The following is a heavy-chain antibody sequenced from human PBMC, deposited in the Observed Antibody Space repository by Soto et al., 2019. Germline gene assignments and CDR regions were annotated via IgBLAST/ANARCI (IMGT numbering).Heavy chain of an antibody. CDR3: ARDSPGGGYYYGMDV. D-gene: IGHD3-16*01. V-gene: IGHV1-69*01. CDR2: IVPVLGTP. Sequence: QGQLEQSGAEVRKPGSSVKVSCKASGGSFSSYAISWVRQAPGQGLEWMGGIVPVLGTPHSAQKFQGRVTFSTDDSTTTAYMELSSLRSEDTAVYYCARDSPGGGYYYGMDVWGQGTKVTVSS. J-gene: IGHJ6*02. CDR1: GGSFSSYA.